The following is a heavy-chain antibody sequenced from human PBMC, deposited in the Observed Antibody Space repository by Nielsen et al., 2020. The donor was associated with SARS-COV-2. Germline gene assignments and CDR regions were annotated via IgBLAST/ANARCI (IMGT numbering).Heavy chain of an antibody. CDR1: GFTFSDYS. J-gene: IGHJ4*02. V-gene: IGHV3-21*01. Sequence: GESLKISCPGSGFTFSDYSMNWVRQAPGKGLEWVASISGDSNYIFYSELVKGRFTMSRDNGKNSLYLQMNTLRSEDTAPYYCTRVFYSQSDCWVQGTLVTVSS. CDR3: TRVFYSQSDC. CDR2: ISGDSNYI. D-gene: IGHD2-15*01.